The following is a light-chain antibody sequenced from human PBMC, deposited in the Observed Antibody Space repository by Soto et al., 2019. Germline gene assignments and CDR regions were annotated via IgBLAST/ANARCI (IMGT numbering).Light chain of an antibody. Sequence: QSALTQPPSASGSPGQSVTISCTGTSSDVGGYNYVSWYQQHPGKAPKLMIYEVSKRPSGVPDRFPVSKSGNTPSLTVSGLQAEDEADYYCSSYAGSNNLVFGGGTKLTVL. J-gene: IGLJ3*02. V-gene: IGLV2-8*01. CDR1: SSDVGGYNY. CDR3: SSYAGSNNLV. CDR2: EVS.